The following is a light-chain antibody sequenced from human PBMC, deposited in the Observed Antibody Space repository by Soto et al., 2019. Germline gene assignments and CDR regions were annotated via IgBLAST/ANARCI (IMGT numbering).Light chain of an antibody. CDR3: QQEESSRT. CDR1: QSVSSRF. CDR2: GAS. V-gene: IGKV3-20*01. Sequence: EIVLTQSPGTLSLSPGERATLSCRASQSVSSRFLAWYQQKPGQAPKVLIYGASTRATGIPDRFSGSGSGTDFTLTISRLEAEDFTVYYCQQEESSRTFGQGTKVEMK. J-gene: IGKJ1*01.